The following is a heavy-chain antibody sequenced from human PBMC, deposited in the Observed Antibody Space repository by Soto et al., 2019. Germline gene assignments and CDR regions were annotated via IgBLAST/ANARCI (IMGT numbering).Heavy chain of an antibody. J-gene: IGHJ3*02. V-gene: IGHV1-8*01. D-gene: IGHD3-10*01. CDR1: GYTFTSYD. CDR2: MNPNTGNS. CDR3: AREGGSGSYPGAFDI. Sequence: ASVKVSCKASGYTFTSYDIYWVRQATGQGLEWMGWMNPNTGNSGYAQKFQGRVTMTSDTSISTAHMELSNLRSEDTAVYYCAREGGSGSYPGAFDIWGQGTMVTV.